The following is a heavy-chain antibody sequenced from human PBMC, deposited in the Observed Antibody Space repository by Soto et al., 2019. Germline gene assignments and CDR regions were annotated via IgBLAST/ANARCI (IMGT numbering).Heavy chain of an antibody. Sequence: EVQLVESGGGLVQPGGSLRLSCAASGFSFSSSWMHWVRQAPGKGLVWVSRISFDGTATTSADAVKGRFIISRDNAKNTLFLQMHNLRADDTAMFYWGRDRRMRGHPFDIWGQGTFVSVSS. V-gene: IGHV3-74*03. J-gene: IGHJ3*02. CDR1: GFSFSSSW. CDR3: GRDRRMRGHPFDI. D-gene: IGHD3-10*01. CDR2: ISFDGTAT.